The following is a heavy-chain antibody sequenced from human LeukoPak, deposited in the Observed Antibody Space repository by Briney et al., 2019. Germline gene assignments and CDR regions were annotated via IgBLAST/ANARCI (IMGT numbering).Heavy chain of an antibody. CDR1: GGTFTSYA. Sequence: SVKVSCKASGGTFTSYAISWVRQAPGQGLEWMGGIIPIFGTANYAQKFQGRVTITTDESTSTAYMELSSLRSEDTAVYYCARDSSGYYTSGAFDIWGQGTMVTVSS. J-gene: IGHJ3*02. CDR2: IIPIFGTA. D-gene: IGHD3-22*01. CDR3: ARDSSGYYTSGAFDI. V-gene: IGHV1-69*05.